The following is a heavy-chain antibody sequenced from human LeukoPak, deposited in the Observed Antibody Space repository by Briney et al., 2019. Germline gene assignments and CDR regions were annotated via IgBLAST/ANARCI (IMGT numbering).Heavy chain of an antibody. Sequence: GGSLRLSCAASGFTFSRYSMNWVRQAPGKGLEWFASISSSSSYIYYADSVKGRFTISRDNAKNSLYLQMNSLRAEDTAVYYCARKIYGSENYIDYWGQGALVTVSS. V-gene: IGHV3-21*04. J-gene: IGHJ4*02. CDR3: ARKIYGSENYIDY. D-gene: IGHD3-10*01. CDR2: ISSSSSYI. CDR1: GFTFSRYS.